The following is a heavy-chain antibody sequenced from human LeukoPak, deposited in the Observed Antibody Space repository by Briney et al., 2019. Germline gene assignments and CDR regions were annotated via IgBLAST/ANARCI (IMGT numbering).Heavy chain of an antibody. V-gene: IGHV3-43*01. D-gene: IGHD5-12*01. CDR2: ISWDGGIT. CDR3: AKDSNTGGYSFDS. Sequence: GGSLRLSCAASGFTFHHYSMHWVRQPPGKGLEWISLISWDGGITYYADSVRGRFTISRDNSKHSLSLEMNSLRTEDTALYYCAKDSNTGGYSFDSWGQGTLVTVSS. CDR1: GFTFHHYS. J-gene: IGHJ4*02.